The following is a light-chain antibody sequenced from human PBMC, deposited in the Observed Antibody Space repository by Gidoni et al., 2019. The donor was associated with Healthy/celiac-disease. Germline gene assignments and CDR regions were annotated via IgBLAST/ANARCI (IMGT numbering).Light chain of an antibody. V-gene: IGKV3-20*01. CDR2: GAS. J-gene: IGKJ4*01. Sequence: EIVLTQSPGTLSLSPGERATLSCRASQSVSSSYLAWYQQKPGQAPRLLIYGASSMATGIPDRVSGSGSGTDFTLTISRLEPEDFAVYYCQQYGSSPPLTFGGGTKVEIK. CDR1: QSVSSSY. CDR3: QQYGSSPPLT.